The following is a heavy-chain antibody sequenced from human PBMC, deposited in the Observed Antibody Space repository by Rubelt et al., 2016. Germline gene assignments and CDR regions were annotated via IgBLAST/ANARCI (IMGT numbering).Heavy chain of an antibody. CDR2: ISTQYRII. V-gene: IGHV3-48*01. CDR1: GFTFSSYS. CDR3: ARLYKDSDNSAYRPFES. D-gene: IGHD3-22*01. Sequence: GGSLKLSCAASGFTFSSYSMNWIRQAPGKGLEYIAYISTQYRIIHYADSVKGRFAISSDNAKNTLYLQMNSLRAEDTAIYYCARLYKDSDNSAYRPFESWGQGTLVTVSS. J-gene: IGHJ4*02.